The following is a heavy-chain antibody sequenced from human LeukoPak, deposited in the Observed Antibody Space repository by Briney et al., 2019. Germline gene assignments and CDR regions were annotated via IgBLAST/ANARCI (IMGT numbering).Heavy chain of an antibody. CDR2: FYYSGST. V-gene: IGHV4-39*01. CDR1: GGSISSRPYC. CDR3: ARLVVSSWYHEVLLGRDY. J-gene: IGHJ4*02. Sequence: SETLSLTCTVSGGSISSRPYCWGWIRQPPGKGLEWLGSFYYSGSTYYKPSLKSRVTISVDTSKNQFSLKLSSVTAADTAVYYCARLVVSSWYHEVLLGRDYWGQGTLVTVSS. D-gene: IGHD6-13*01.